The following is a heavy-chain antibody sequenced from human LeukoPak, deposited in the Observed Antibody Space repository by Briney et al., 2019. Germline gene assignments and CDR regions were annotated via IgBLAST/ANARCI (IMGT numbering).Heavy chain of an antibody. CDR3: ARENWYLDY. CDR2: INTDGSST. CDR1: GFTFSKNW. Sequence: PGGSLRLPCAASGFTFSKNWMHWVRQVPGKGVVWVSRINTDGSSTGSADSVKGRFTISRDNAKNTLYLQMSSLRAEDTAVYYCARENWYLDYWGQGTLVTVSS. V-gene: IGHV3-74*01. D-gene: IGHD1-1*01. J-gene: IGHJ4*02.